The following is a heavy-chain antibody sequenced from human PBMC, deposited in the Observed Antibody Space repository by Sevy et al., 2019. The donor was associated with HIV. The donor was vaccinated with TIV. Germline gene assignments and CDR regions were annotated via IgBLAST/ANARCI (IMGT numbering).Heavy chain of an antibody. CDR3: AKQQFTYYDFWSGSYYFDY. J-gene: IGHJ4*02. Sequence: GGSLRLSCAASGFTFSSYWMSWVRQAPGKGLEWVANIKQDGSEKYYVDSVKGRFTISRDNAKNSLYRQMNSLRAEDTAVYYCAKQQFTYYDFWSGSYYFDYWGQGTLVTVSS. D-gene: IGHD3-3*01. V-gene: IGHV3-7*01. CDR2: IKQDGSEK. CDR1: GFTFSSYW.